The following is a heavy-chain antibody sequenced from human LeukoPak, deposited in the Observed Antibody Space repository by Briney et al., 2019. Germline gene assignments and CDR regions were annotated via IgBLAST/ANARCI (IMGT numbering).Heavy chain of an antibody. V-gene: IGHV3-33*01. CDR1: GFTFSSYG. CDR2: IWYDGSKK. J-gene: IGHJ4*02. CDR3: ARGAVVVTARYYFDY. Sequence: GRSLRLSCAASGFTFSSYGMHWGRQAPDKGLEWVAVIWYDGSKKYYADSVKGRFTISRDNAKNSLFLQMNSLRAEDTAVYYCARGAVVVTARYYFDYWGQGTLVTVSS. D-gene: IGHD2-21*02.